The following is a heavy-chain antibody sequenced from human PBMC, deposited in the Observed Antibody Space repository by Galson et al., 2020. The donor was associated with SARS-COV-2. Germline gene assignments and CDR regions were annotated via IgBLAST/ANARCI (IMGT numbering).Heavy chain of an antibody. CDR1: GYTLTELY. V-gene: IGHV1-24*01. Sequence: ASVKVSCKVYGYTLTELYMHWVRQAPGKGLEWMGGFDPEDGETIYAQKFQGRVTMTEDTSTDTAYMELSSLRSEDTAVYYCATSTAVAANYWFDPWGQGTLVTVSS. J-gene: IGHJ5*02. CDR3: ATSTAVAANYWFDP. CDR2: FDPEDGET. D-gene: IGHD6-19*01.